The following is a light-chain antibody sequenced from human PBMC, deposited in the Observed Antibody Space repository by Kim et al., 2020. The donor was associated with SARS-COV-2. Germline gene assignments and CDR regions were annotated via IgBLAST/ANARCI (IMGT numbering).Light chain of an antibody. CDR3: QRYYSAPWT. CDR2: SAS. V-gene: IGKV1-27*01. J-gene: IGKJ1*01. Sequence: DSRMTQSPSSLSASVGDRVTISCRASQDINNYLAWYQHKPWKAPKLLIYSASVLQVGVPSRFSGSGSGTDFTLTISNLQPEDVATYYCQRYYSAPWTFGQGTKVDIK. CDR1: QDINNY.